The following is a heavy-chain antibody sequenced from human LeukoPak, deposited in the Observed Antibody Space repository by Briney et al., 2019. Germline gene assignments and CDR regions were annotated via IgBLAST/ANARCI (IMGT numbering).Heavy chain of an antibody. Sequence: PGGSLRLSCAASGFTVSSNYMSWVRQAPGKGLEWVSVIYSGGSTYYADSVKGRFTISRDNSKNTLYLQMNSLRAEDTAVYYCAKGVGDGMIQLWSAYYFDYWGQGTLVTVSS. CDR3: AKGVGDGMIQLWSAYYFDY. V-gene: IGHV3-53*01. CDR1: GFTVSSNY. CDR2: IYSGGST. D-gene: IGHD5-18*01. J-gene: IGHJ4*02.